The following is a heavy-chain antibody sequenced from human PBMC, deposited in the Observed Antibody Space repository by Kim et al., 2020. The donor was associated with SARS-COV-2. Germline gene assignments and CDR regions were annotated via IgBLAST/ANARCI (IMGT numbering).Heavy chain of an antibody. CDR1: GGSISSSSYY. V-gene: IGHV4-39*01. CDR3: ARPSMNSGRYYLTFFDY. J-gene: IGHJ4*02. Sequence: LETLSLTCTVSGGSISSSSYYWGWIRQPPGKGLEWIGSIYYSGSTYYNPSPKSRVTISVDTSKNQFSLKLSSVTAADTAVYYCARPSMNSGRYYLTFFDYWGQGTLVTVSS. D-gene: IGHD1-26*01. CDR2: IYYSGST.